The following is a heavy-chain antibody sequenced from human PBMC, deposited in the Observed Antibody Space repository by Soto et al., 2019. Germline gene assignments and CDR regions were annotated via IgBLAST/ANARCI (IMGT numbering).Heavy chain of an antibody. V-gene: IGHV4-31*03. CDR1: GGSISSGGYY. Sequence: QVQLQESGPGLVKPSQTLSLTCTVSGGSISSGGYYWSWIRQHPGKGLEWIGYLYYSGSTYYNPSLKIRVTISVDTSKNQFSLKRSSVTAADTAVYYCAREGIWNPQDYCMDVWGQGTTVTVSS. CDR2: LYYSGST. D-gene: IGHD1-1*01. CDR3: AREGIWNPQDYCMDV. J-gene: IGHJ6*02.